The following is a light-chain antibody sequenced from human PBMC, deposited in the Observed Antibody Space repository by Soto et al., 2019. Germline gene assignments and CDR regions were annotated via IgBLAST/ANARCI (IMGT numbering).Light chain of an antibody. Sequence: QLVLTQSPSASASLGASVKLTCTLSSGHSSYAIAWHQQRPEKGPRYLMKLNSDGSHSKGDGIPDRFSGSSSGAERYLTISSLQSEDEAVYYCQTWVTGIQVFGGGTKLTVL. CDR2: LNSDGSH. CDR1: SGHSSYA. CDR3: QTWVTGIQV. V-gene: IGLV4-69*01. J-gene: IGLJ2*01.